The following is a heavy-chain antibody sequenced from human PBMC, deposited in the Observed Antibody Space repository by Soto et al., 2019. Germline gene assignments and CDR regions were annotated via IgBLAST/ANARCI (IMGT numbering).Heavy chain of an antibody. CDR2: IYYSGST. J-gene: IGHJ4*02. D-gene: IGHD5-12*01. CDR1: GGSISSSSYY. CDR3: ARPRGLSGYDPQSLDY. V-gene: IGHV4-39*01. Sequence: QLQLQESGPGLVKPSETLSLTCTVSGGSISSSSYYWGWIRQPPGKGLEWIGSIYYSGSTYYNPSLKSRVTISVDTSKNQFSLKLSSVTAADTAVYYCARPRGLSGYDPQSLDYWGQGTLVTVSS.